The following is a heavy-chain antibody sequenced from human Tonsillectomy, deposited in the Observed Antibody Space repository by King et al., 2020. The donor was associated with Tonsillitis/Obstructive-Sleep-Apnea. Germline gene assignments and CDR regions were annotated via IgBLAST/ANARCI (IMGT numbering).Heavy chain of an antibody. CDR3: AKGSHVFDY. Sequence: EVQLVESGGGLVQPGGSLRLSCAASGFTFTSSAMSWVRQAPEKGLEWVSAISGSGGSTYYADSVKGRFTISRDTSKNTLYLQMNSLTAGDTAVYYCAKGSHVFDYGGQGPLVSVST. J-gene: IGHJ4*02. CDR2: ISGSGGST. V-gene: IGHV3-23*04. CDR1: GFTFTSSA.